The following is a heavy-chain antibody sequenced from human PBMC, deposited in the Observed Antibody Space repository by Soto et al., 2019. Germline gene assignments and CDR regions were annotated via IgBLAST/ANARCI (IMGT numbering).Heavy chain of an antibody. D-gene: IGHD1-26*01. J-gene: IGHJ3*02. CDR3: ARDRDSGSYSDAFDT. V-gene: IGHV1-3*01. Sequence: ASVKVSCKASGYTFTSYAMHWVRRAPGQRLEWMGWINAGNGNTKYSQKFQGRVTITRDTSASTAYMELSSLRSEDTAVYYCARDRDSGSYSDAFDTWGQGTMVTVSS. CDR1: GYTFTSYA. CDR2: INAGNGNT.